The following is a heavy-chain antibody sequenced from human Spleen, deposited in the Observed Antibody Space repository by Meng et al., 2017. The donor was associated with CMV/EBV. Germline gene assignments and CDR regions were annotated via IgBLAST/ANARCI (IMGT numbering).Heavy chain of an antibody. Sequence: ASVKVSCKAFGYTFTSYDLSWVRQAPGQGLEWMGWVSTYNGNTRYAHYLQGRVTMTTDASTNTAYMELRNLSSDDTAVYYCARHFKLRQGLDYWSQGTLVTVSS. CDR1: GYTFTSYD. CDR3: ARHFKLRQGLDY. CDR2: VSTYNGNT. V-gene: IGHV1-18*01. D-gene: IGHD2-15*01. J-gene: IGHJ4*02.